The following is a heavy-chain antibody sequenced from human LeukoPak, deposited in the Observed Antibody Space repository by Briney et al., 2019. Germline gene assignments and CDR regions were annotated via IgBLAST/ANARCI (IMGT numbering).Heavy chain of an antibody. V-gene: IGHV7-4-1*02. CDR3: ARAAPTGGLDYFDY. CDR2: INTNTGNP. CDR1: GYTFTSYA. J-gene: IGHJ4*02. D-gene: IGHD3-16*01. Sequence: EASVKVSCKASGYTFTSYAMNWVRQAPGQGLEWMGWINTNTGNPTYAQGFTGRFVFSLDTSVSTAYLQISSLKAEDTAVYYCARAAPTGGLDYFDYWGQGTLVTVSS.